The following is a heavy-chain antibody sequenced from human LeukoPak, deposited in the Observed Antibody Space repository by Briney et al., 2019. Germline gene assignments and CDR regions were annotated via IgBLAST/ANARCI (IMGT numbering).Heavy chain of an antibody. V-gene: IGHV4-34*11. CDR1: GGSFSGYY. CDR2: IYYSGST. Sequence: SETLSLTCAVYGGSFSGYYWSWIRQPPGKGLEWIGSIYYSGSTNYNPSLKSRATISVDTSKNQFSLKLSSVTAADTAVYYCARDLDRDGYNYFDYWGQGTLVTVSS. D-gene: IGHD5-24*01. J-gene: IGHJ4*02. CDR3: ARDLDRDGYNYFDY.